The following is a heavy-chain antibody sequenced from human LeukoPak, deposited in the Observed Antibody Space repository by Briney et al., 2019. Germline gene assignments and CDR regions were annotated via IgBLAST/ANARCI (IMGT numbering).Heavy chain of an antibody. CDR2: IIPILGIA. CDR3: ATAGGRFFGTVTTLVY. D-gene: IGHD4-4*01. CDR1: GGTFISYA. V-gene: IGHV1-69*04. J-gene: IGHJ4*02. Sequence: ASVKVSCKASGGTFISYAISWVRQAPGQGLEWMGRIIPILGIANYAQKFQGRVTITADKSTSTAYMELSSLRSEDTAVYYCATAGGRFFGTVTTLVYWGQGTLVTVSS.